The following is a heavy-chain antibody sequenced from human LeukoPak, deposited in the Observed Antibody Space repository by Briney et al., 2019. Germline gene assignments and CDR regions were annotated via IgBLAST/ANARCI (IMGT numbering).Heavy chain of an antibody. CDR1: GFTISSNY. D-gene: IGHD2-8*01. J-gene: IGHJ4*02. V-gene: IGHV3-66*01. Sequence: GGSLRLSCAASGFTISSNYMSWVRQAPGKGLEWVSVIYSGGSTYYADSVKGRFTISRDNSKNTLYLQMNSLRAEDTSVYYCAKEASYVYFDYWGQGTLVTVSS. CDR2: IYSGGST. CDR3: AKEASYVYFDY.